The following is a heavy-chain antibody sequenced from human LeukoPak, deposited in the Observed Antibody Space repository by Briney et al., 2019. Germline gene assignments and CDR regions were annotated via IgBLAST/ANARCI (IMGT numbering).Heavy chain of an antibody. CDR1: GYTLTELS. D-gene: IGHD3-22*01. V-gene: IGHV1-24*01. J-gene: IGHJ2*01. CDR2: FDPEDGET. Sequence: GASVKVSCKVSGYTLTELSMHWVRQAPGKGLEWMGGFDPEDGETIYAQKFQGRVTMTEDTSTDTAYMELSSLRSEDTAVYYCATLKYYYDSSGYPAYWYFDLWGRGTLVTVSS. CDR3: ATLKYYYDSSGYPAYWYFDL.